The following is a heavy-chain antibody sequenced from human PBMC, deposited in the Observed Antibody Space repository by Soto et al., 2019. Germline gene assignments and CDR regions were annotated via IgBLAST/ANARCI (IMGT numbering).Heavy chain of an antibody. CDR2: IYYSGST. CDR3: ATYGSGTYYPTTFDS. CDR1: GGSISSAGYN. D-gene: IGHD3-10*01. V-gene: IGHV4-31*03. J-gene: IGHJ4*02. Sequence: QVQLQESGPGLVKPSQTLSLTCTVSGGSISSAGYNWSWIRQHPGKGLEWIGYIYYSGSTYYNPSLKSRVTISVDTSKNHFSLKLSSVTAADTAVYYCATYGSGTYYPTTFDSWGQGTLVTVSS.